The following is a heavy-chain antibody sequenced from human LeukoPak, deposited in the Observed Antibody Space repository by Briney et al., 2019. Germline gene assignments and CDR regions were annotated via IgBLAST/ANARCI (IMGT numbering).Heavy chain of an antibody. CDR1: GASINDYY. V-gene: IGHV4-59*01. D-gene: IGHD2-21*02. CDR3: ARVVTGNFDP. J-gene: IGHJ5*02. Sequence: SETLSLTCTVSGASINDYYWTWIRQPPGRGLVWIGDIFYTGSTTYNPSLKSRVTMSLDTSKNQFSLKLGSVTAADTAIYYCARVVTGNFDPWGQGTLVTVSS. CDR2: IFYTGST.